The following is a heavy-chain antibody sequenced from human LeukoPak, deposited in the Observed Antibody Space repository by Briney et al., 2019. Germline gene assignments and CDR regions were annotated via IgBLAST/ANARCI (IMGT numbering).Heavy chain of an antibody. CDR1: GGSIRSSSYY. Sequence: PSETLSLTCTVSGGSIRSSSYYWGWIRQPPGKGLEWIGSIFYSGSTHYNPSLESRVTISVDTSKNQFSLKLTSVTAADTAVYYCARRARIGGYSYGEFDYWGQGTLVTVSS. V-gene: IGHV4-39*01. CDR2: IFYSGST. D-gene: IGHD5-18*01. CDR3: ARRARIGGYSYGEFDY. J-gene: IGHJ4*02.